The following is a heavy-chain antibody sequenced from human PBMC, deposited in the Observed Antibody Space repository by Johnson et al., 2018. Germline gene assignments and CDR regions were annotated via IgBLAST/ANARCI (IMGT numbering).Heavy chain of an antibody. J-gene: IGHJ1*01. CDR3: AKDKDSQGIVSRMYFQH. D-gene: IGHD3-16*02. Sequence: VQLLESGGGVVQPGRSLRLSCAASGFTFSSYGIHWVRQAPGKGLEWVAVISYDGSNKYYADSVKGRFTISRDNSKNTLYLQMNSLRAADTAVYYCAKDKDSQGIVSRMYFQHWGQGTLVTVSS. V-gene: IGHV3-30*18. CDR2: ISYDGSNK. CDR1: GFTFSSYG.